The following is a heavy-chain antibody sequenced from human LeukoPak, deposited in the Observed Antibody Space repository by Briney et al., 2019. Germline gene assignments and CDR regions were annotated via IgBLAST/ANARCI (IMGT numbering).Heavy chain of an antibody. CDR1: GFTFSSYG. CDR2: IWYDGSNK. CDR3: AKDWKSRIAAAAPFDY. J-gene: IGHJ4*02. V-gene: IGHV3-33*06. Sequence: GRSLRLSCAASGFTFSSYGMHWVRQAPGKGLEWVAVIWYDGSNKHYADSVKGRFTISRDNSKNTLYLQMNSLRAEDTAVHYCAKDWKSRIAAAAPFDYWGQGTLVTVSS. D-gene: IGHD6-13*01.